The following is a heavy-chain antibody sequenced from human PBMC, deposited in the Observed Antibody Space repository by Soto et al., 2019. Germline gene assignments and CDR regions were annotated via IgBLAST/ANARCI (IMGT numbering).Heavy chain of an antibody. CDR1: GYTFTSYG. CDR2: ISAYNGNT. D-gene: IGHD4-17*01. J-gene: IGHJ4*02. Sequence: ASVKVSCKASGYTFTSYGISWVRQAPGQGLEWMGWISAYNGNTNYAQKLQGRVTMTTDTSTSTAYVELRSLRSDDTAVYYCARSYGDLAFKDYWGQGTLVPVSS. V-gene: IGHV1-18*01. CDR3: ARSYGDLAFKDY.